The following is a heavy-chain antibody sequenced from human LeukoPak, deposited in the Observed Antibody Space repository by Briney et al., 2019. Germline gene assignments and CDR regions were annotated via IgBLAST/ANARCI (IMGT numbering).Heavy chain of an antibody. CDR1: GFTFDDYA. D-gene: IGHD3-9*01. J-gene: IGHJ4*02. Sequence: GGSLRLSCAASGFTFDDYAMHWVRQAPGKGLEWVSGISWNSGSIGYADSAKGRFTISRDNAKNSLYPQMNSLRAEDTALYYCATIDYWGQGTLVTVSS. CDR2: ISWNSGSI. CDR3: ATIDY. V-gene: IGHV3-9*01.